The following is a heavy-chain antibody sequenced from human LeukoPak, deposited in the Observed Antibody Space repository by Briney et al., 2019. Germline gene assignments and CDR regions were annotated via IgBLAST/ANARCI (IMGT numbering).Heavy chain of an antibody. D-gene: IGHD3-10*01. CDR1: GYTFTGYY. CDR2: INTNTGGT. Sequence: ASVKVSCKASGYTFTGYYMHWVRQAPGQGLEWMGWINTNTGGTNYAQKFQGRVSMTRDTSISTAYMELRSLRSDDTAVYYCARAGYYGSGSHYYMDVWGKGTTVTVSS. J-gene: IGHJ6*03. CDR3: ARAGYYGSGSHYYMDV. V-gene: IGHV1-2*02.